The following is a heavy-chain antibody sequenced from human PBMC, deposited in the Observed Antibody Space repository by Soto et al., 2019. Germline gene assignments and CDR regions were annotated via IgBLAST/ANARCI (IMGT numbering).Heavy chain of an antibody. J-gene: IGHJ4*02. V-gene: IGHV4-30-4*08. Sequence: TFSNYWMSWVRQPPGKGLEWIGYIYYSGSTYYNPSLKSRVTISVDTSKNQFSLKLSSVTAADTAVYYCDSNRYGYTFYDYWGQGTLVTVSS. CDR2: IYYSGST. CDR1: TFSNYW. D-gene: IGHD5-18*01. CDR3: DSNRYGYTFYDY.